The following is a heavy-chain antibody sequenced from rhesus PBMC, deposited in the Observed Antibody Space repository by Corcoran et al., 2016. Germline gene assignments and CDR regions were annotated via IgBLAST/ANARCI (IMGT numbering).Heavy chain of an antibody. V-gene: IGHV4-147*01. CDR3: ARSPIVGRVRSYFDD. D-gene: IGHD5-24*01. CDR1: GGSISSNY. J-gene: IGHJ4*01. CDR2: IYGISGST. Sequence: QVQLQESGPGLVKPSETLSLTCAVSGGSISSNYWSWIRQPPGKGLEWIGYIYGISGSTYYNPSLTRLVNISTDTAKNQFSLRRSSVTAADTAVYYCARSPIVGRVRSYFDDWGQGVLVTVSS.